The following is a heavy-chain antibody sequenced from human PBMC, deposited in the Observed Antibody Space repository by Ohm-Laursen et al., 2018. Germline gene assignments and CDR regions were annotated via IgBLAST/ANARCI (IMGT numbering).Heavy chain of an antibody. J-gene: IGHJ4*02. V-gene: IGHV3-9*01. Sequence: SLRLSCTASGFTFTSCWMSWVRQTPGKGLEWVSGISWNSGSIGYADSVKGRFTISRDNAKNPLYLQMNSLRAEDTALYYCAKGGDGFDYWGQGTLVTVSS. D-gene: IGHD4-17*01. CDR2: ISWNSGSI. CDR3: AKGGDGFDY. CDR1: GFTFTSCW.